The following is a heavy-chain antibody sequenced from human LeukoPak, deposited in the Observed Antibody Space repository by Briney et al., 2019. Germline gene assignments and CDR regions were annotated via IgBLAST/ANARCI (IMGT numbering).Heavy chain of an antibody. CDR2: IYYSGST. V-gene: IGHV4-39*03. J-gene: IGHJ6*03. CDR1: GGSISSSSYY. D-gene: IGHD6-19*01. CDR3: XXXXVAGTFSCYYYMDV. Sequence: SETLSLTCTVSGGSISSSSYYWGWIRQPPGKGLEWIGSIYYSGSTYYNPSLKSRVTISVDTPKNQLSLKLSSVTAADTAVYXXXXXXVAGTFSCYYYMDVWGKGTTVTISS.